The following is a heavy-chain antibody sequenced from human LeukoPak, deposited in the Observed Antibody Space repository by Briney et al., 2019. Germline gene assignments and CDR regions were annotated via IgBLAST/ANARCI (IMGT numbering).Heavy chain of an antibody. J-gene: IGHJ4*02. D-gene: IGHD3-22*01. Sequence: SETLSLTCAVYGGSFSGYYWSWIRQPPGKGLEWIGEINHSGSTNYNPSLKSQVTISVDTSKNQFSLKLSPVTAADTAVYYCARGCRRYYYDSSGFFDYWGQGTLVTVSS. CDR1: GGSFSGYY. V-gene: IGHV4-34*01. CDR2: INHSGST. CDR3: ARGCRRYYYDSSGFFDY.